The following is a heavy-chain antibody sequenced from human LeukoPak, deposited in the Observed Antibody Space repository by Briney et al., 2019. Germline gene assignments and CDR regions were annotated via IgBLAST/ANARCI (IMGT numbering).Heavy chain of an antibody. CDR1: GYTFNRYG. CDR2: ISAYNGNT. Sequence: GASVKVSCKASGYTFNRYGISWVRQAPGQGLEWMGWISAYNGNTKNAQNLQGRVTMTTDTSRTTAYMELRSLKSDDTAVYYCARGHSTSWPEYFQHWGQGTLVTVSS. V-gene: IGHV1-18*01. D-gene: IGHD6-13*01. CDR3: ARGHSTSWPEYFQH. J-gene: IGHJ1*01.